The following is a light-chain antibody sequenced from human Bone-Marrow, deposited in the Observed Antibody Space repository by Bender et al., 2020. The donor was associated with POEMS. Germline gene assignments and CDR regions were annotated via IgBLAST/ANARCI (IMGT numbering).Light chain of an antibody. CDR1: SSDVGAYNL. J-gene: IGLJ3*02. CDR3: SSYTSSSLLV. V-gene: IGLV2-14*02. Sequence: QSALTQPASVSGSPGQSITISCTGASSDVGAYNLVSWYQQHPGKAPKLLIYEVRKRPSGVSNRFSGSKSDNTASLTISGLQAEDEADYYCSSYTSSSLLVFGGGTKLTVL. CDR2: EVR.